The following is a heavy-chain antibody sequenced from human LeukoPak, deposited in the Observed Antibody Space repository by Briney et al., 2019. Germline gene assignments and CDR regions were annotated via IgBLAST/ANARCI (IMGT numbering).Heavy chain of an antibody. D-gene: IGHD3-16*01. CDR2: IRHDESKT. Sequence: PGGSLRLSCAASGFTFSSYGMHWVRQAPGEGLEWVAFIRHDESKTFYADSVKGRFTISRDNSKGTLYLQMSSLRAEDTALYYCAKSVIPNAYQGTYYMDVWGKGTTVAVSS. V-gene: IGHV3-30*02. CDR3: AKSVIPNAYQGTYYMDV. CDR1: GFTFSSYG. J-gene: IGHJ6*03.